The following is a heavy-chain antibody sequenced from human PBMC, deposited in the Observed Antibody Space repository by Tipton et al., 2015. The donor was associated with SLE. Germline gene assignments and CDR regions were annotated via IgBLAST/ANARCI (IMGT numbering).Heavy chain of an antibody. D-gene: IGHD5-12*01. CDR1: GGSISSSSHY. CDR3: ASWSPERTSGLRRFDY. J-gene: IGHJ4*02. CDR2: IYYSGST. V-gene: IGHV4-39*07. Sequence: LRLSCTVSGGSISSSSHYWGWIRQPPGKGLEWIGSIYYSGSTYYNPSLKSRVTISVDTSKNQFSLKLSSVTAADTAVYYCASWSPERTSGLRRFDYWGQGTLVTVSS.